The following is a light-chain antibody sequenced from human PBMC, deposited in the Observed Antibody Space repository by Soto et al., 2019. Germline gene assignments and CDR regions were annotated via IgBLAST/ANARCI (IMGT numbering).Light chain of an antibody. V-gene: IGKV1-33*01. CDR1: QDIRKY. CDR2: DAS. CDR3: QQYDNLPLI. J-gene: IGKJ5*01. Sequence: IQMTQSPSSQSASVGDRVTITCQATQDIRKYLNWYQQKPGKAPKLLIYDASSLETGVPSRFSGSGSGTDFTLTISSLQPEDFATYYCQQYDNLPLIFGQGTRLDIK.